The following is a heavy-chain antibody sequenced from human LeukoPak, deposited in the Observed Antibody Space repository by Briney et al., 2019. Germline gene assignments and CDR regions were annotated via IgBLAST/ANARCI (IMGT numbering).Heavy chain of an antibody. Sequence: PGGSLRLSCAASGFTFSSYAMHWVRQAPGKGLEWVAVISYDGSNKYYADSVKGRFTISRDNSKNTLYLQMNSLRAEDTAVYYCARDPRDLIVVVPAAIEKENWFDPWGQGTLVTVSS. CDR2: ISYDGSNK. V-gene: IGHV3-30-3*01. J-gene: IGHJ5*02. CDR1: GFTFSSYA. D-gene: IGHD2-2*02. CDR3: ARDPRDLIVVVPAAIEKENWFDP.